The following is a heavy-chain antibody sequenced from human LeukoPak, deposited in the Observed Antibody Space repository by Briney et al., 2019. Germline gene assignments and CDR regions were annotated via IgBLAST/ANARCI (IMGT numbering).Heavy chain of an antibody. CDR3: ARDSDTAMSAFDY. CDR1: GGTFISYA. D-gene: IGHD5-18*01. CDR2: IIPIFGTA. Sequence: SVKVSCKASGGTFISYAISWVRQAPGQGLEWMGGIIPIFGTANYAQKFQGRVTITADESTSTAYMELSSLRSEDTAVYYCARDSDTAMSAFDYWGQGTLVTVSS. J-gene: IGHJ4*02. V-gene: IGHV1-69*13.